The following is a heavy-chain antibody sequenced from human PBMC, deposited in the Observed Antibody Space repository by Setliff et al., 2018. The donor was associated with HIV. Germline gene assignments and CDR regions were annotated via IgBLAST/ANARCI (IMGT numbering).Heavy chain of an antibody. CDR1: GFTFSSYW. Sequence: GGSLRLSCAASGFTFSSYWMHWVRQAPGKGLVWVSCINNDGSRTFYAASVKGRLTISRDNAKNTLYLQMNSLRAEDSAVYYCVTDIESRPYYNLDYWGQGTLVTVSS. D-gene: IGHD3-10*01. CDR2: INNDGSRT. CDR3: VTDIESRPYYNLDY. V-gene: IGHV3-74*01. J-gene: IGHJ4*01.